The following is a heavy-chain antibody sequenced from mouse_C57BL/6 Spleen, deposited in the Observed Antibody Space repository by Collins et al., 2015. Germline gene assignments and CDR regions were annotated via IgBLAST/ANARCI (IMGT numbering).Heavy chain of an antibody. CDR2: ISSGSSTI. J-gene: IGHJ3*01. CDR3: ASLGVAY. D-gene: IGHD4-1*01. Sequence: ASGFTFSGFGMHWVRQAPEKGLEWVAYISSGSSTIYYADTVKGRFTISRDNPKNTLFLQMTSLRSEDTAMYYCASLGVAYWGQGTLVTVSA. V-gene: IGHV5-17*02. CDR1: GFTFSGFG.